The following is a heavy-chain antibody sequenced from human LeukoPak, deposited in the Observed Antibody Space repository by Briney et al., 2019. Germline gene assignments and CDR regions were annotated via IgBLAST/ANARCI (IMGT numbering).Heavy chain of an antibody. D-gene: IGHD6-13*01. Sequence: SETLSLTCTVSGGSISSSSYYWGWIRQPPGKGLEWIGSIYYSGSTYYNPSLKSRVTISVDTSKNQFSLQLNSVTPEDTAVYYCVRQFTSSWFDYWGQGTLVTVSS. CDR2: IYYSGST. J-gene: IGHJ4*02. CDR1: GGSISSSSYY. CDR3: VRQFTSSWFDY. V-gene: IGHV4-39*07.